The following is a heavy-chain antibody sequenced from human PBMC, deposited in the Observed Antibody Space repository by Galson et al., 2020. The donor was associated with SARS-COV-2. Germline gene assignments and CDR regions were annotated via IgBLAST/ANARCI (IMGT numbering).Heavy chain of an antibody. D-gene: IGHD3-16*01. Sequence: GGSLRLSCAASGFTFSNAWMSWVRQAPGKGLEWVGRIKSKTDGGTTDYAAPVKGRFTTSRDDSKNTMYLQMTNLQTEDTAIYYCTADVPEGGVGEFDYWGQGTLVRVSS. CDR1: GFTFSNAW. CDR3: TADVPEGGVGEFDY. V-gene: IGHV3-15*01. J-gene: IGHJ4*02. CDR2: IKSKTDGGTT.